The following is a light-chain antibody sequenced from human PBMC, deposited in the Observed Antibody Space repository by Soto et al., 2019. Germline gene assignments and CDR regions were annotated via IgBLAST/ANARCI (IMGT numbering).Light chain of an antibody. J-gene: IGLJ1*01. V-gene: IGLV1-44*01. CDR1: NSNIGSNT. Sequence: TPPPSASGTPGQRVSVSCSGSNSNIGSNTVNWYLQLPGTAPKLLIYTTNQRPSGVPDRFSGSKSGTSASLAISGLQSEDAADYYCAAWDDSLNGYVFGTGTKVTVL. CDR2: TTN. CDR3: AAWDDSLNGYV.